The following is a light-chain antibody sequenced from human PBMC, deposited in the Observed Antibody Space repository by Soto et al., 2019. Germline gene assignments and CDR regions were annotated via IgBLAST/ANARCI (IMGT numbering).Light chain of an antibody. J-gene: IGKJ1*01. CDR2: AAS. CDR1: QGIRND. Sequence: DIQMTQLPSSLCASVGNRVTITCRASQGIRNDLGWYQQKPGKATKRLIYAASSLQSGVPSRFSGSGSGTEFTLAISSLQPEDSATFYCLQHSTYLLTFGQGTKVEIK. V-gene: IGKV1-17*01. CDR3: LQHSTYLLT.